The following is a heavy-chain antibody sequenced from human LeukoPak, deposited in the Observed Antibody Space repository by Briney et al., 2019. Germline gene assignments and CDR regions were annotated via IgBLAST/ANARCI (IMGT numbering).Heavy chain of an antibody. V-gene: IGHV3-23*01. J-gene: IGHJ4*02. CDR1: GFTFSSYA. D-gene: IGHD3-9*01. Sequence: GGSLRLSCAASGFTFSSYAMSWVRQAPAKGLEWVSAISGSGGSTYYADSVKGRFTISRDNSKNTLYLQMNSLRAEDTAVYYCAKVFHYDILTGLSAFDYWGQGTLVTVSS. CDR3: AKVFHYDILTGLSAFDY. CDR2: ISGSGGST.